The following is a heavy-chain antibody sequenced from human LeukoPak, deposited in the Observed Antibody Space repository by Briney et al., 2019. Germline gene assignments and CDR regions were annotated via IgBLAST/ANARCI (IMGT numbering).Heavy chain of an antibody. CDR3: AKGADPLTWRMMTVAGTRFDY. CDR2: ISGDGVST. Sequence: GGSLRLSCAASGFSFDDYAMHWVRQAPGKGLEWVSLISGDGVSTYYAGSLKGRFTISRDNSKNSLYLQMNSLKTEDTAFYYCAKGADPLTWRMMTVAGTRFDYWGQGTLVTVSS. J-gene: IGHJ4*02. V-gene: IGHV3-43*02. D-gene: IGHD6-19*01. CDR1: GFSFDDYA.